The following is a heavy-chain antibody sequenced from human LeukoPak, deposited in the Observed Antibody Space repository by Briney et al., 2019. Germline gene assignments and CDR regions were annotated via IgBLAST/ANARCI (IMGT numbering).Heavy chain of an antibody. V-gene: IGHV4-39*01. CDR2: IYYRGST. CDR3: ARRGYRDSTGYLD. Sequence: SETLSLTCTISGDSISSSSYYWGWIRQPPGKGLEWIGDIYYRGSTYYSPSLKSRVSISIDTSNNQFSLTLNSVTAADTALFFCARRGYRDSTGYLDWGQGTLVTVSS. CDR1: GDSISSSSYY. D-gene: IGHD3-22*01. J-gene: IGHJ1*01.